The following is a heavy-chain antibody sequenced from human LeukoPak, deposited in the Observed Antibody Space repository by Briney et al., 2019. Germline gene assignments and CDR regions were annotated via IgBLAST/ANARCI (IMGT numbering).Heavy chain of an antibody. CDR1: GGSSSSGSYY. CDR2: IYTSGST. CDR3: AKGDTLPFDY. J-gene: IGHJ4*02. Sequence: SEALSLTCTVSGGSSSSGSYYWSWIRQPAGKGLEWIGRIYTSGSTNYNPSLKSRVTISVDTSKNQFSLKLSSVTAADTAVYYCAKGDTLPFDYWGQGTLVTVSS. V-gene: IGHV4-61*02. D-gene: IGHD3-16*01.